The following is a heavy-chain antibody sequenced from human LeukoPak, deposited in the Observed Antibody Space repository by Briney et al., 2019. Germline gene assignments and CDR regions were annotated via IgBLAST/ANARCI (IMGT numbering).Heavy chain of an antibody. CDR2: ISGSGGST. J-gene: IGHJ4*02. V-gene: IGHV3-23*01. D-gene: IGHD3-9*01. CDR1: GFTFSSYA. Sequence: GGSLRLSCAASGFTFSSYAMSWVRQAPGKGLEWVSAISGSGGSTYYADSVKGRFTISRDNSKNTLYLQMDSLRAEDTAVYYCAKDTYYDILTGDYWGQGTLVTVSS. CDR3: AKDTYYDILTGDY.